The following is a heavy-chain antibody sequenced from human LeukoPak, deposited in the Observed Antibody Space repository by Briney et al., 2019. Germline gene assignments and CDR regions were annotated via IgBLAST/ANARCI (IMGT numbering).Heavy chain of an antibody. Sequence: PGGSLRLSCAASGFSFITYAMHWVRQAPGKGLEYVSAISSNGGSTYYANSVKGRFTISRDNSKNTLYLQMGSLRAEDMAVYYCARVSFGPDFDYWGQGTLVTVSS. V-gene: IGHV3-64*01. CDR2: ISSNGGST. CDR1: GFSFITYA. D-gene: IGHD3-16*01. CDR3: ARVSFGPDFDY. J-gene: IGHJ4*02.